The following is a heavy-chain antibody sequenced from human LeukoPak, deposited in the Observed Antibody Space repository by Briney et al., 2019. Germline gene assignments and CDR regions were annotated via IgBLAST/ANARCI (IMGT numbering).Heavy chain of an antibody. V-gene: IGHV1-46*02. J-gene: IGHJ4*02. CDR3: ARIAWDDRTFDY. CDR2: INPSGGST. Sequence: ASVKVSCKASGYTFNNHYMYWVRQAPGQGLEWMGVINPSGGSTSYAQKFQGWVTMTRDTSISTAYMELSRLRSDDTAVYYCARIAWDDRTFDYWGQGTLVTVSS. D-gene: IGHD3-9*01. CDR1: GYTFNNHY.